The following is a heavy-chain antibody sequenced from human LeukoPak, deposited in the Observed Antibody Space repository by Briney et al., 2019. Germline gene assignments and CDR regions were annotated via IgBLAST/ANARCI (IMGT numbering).Heavy chain of an antibody. V-gene: IGHV4-39*01. D-gene: IGHD5-24*01. J-gene: IGHJ4*02. CDR1: SGSISSSSYS. Sequence: SETLSFTCTVSSGSISSSSYSWGWIRQPPGKGLEWIGTIYYSGSTYYNPSVKSRVTISVDTSKNQFSLKLSSVTAADTAVYYCASLLRTSRDDYNFDYWGQGTLVTVSS. CDR2: IYYSGST. CDR3: ASLLRTSRDDYNFDY.